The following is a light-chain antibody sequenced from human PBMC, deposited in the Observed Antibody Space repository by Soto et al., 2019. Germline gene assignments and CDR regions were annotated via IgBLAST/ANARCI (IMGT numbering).Light chain of an antibody. V-gene: IGKV3-20*01. CDR1: QSVSSSY. CDR2: AAS. J-gene: IGKJ1*01. Sequence: EIVLTRSPGTLSLSPGERATLSCRASQSVSSSYLAWYQQKPGLAPRLLIYAASSRATGIPDRFSGSGSGTDFTLTISRLEPEDFAVYYCQQYGSSPTTFGQGTKVEI. CDR3: QQYGSSPTT.